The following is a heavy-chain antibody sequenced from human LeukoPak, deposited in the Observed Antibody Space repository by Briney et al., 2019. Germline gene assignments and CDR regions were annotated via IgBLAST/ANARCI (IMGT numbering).Heavy chain of an antibody. CDR1: GFTFSSYA. CDR3: AKDRNDFWSGYGAFDI. J-gene: IGHJ3*02. D-gene: IGHD3-3*01. Sequence: PGGSLRLSCAASGFTFSSYAMSWVRQAPGKGLEWVSAISGSGGSTYYADSVKGRFTISRDNSKNTLYLQMNSLRAEDTAVYYCAKDRNDFWSGYGAFDIWGQGTMVTVSS. V-gene: IGHV3-23*01. CDR2: ISGSGGST.